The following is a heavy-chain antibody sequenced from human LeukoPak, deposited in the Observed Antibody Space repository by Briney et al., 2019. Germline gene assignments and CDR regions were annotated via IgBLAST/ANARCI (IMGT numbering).Heavy chain of an antibody. Sequence: PSETLSLTCAVSGGSSSSGSYSWSWIRQPPGKGLEWIGYIYPRGSTYYNPSLKSRVILSLDKSANQFSLNLSSVTAADTAVYYCARFSPRAMGNYLDFWGQGTLVTVSS. CDR3: ARFSPRAMGNYLDF. CDR2: IYPRGST. D-gene: IGHD7-27*01. J-gene: IGHJ4*02. CDR1: GGSSSSGSYS. V-gene: IGHV4-30-2*01.